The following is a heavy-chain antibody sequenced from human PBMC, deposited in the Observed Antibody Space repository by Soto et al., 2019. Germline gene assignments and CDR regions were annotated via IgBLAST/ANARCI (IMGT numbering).Heavy chain of an antibody. CDR3: ARGRHYDSSGYNYVGYFDL. CDR2: ISGSGGST. V-gene: IGHV3-23*01. Sequence: EVRLLESGGGLVQPGGSLRLACAASGFTFRGYAMGWVRQAPGKGLEWVSTISGSGGSTYYADSVKGRFTISRDNSKNXLCXQMNSLRAEDTAVYSCARGRHYDSSGYNYVGYFDLWGRGTLVTVSS. J-gene: IGHJ2*01. D-gene: IGHD3-22*01. CDR1: GFTFRGYA.